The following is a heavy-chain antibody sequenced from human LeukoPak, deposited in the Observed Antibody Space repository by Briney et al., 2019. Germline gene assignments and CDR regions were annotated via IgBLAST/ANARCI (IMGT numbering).Heavy chain of an antibody. J-gene: IGHJ2*01. D-gene: IGHD2-8*02. Sequence: SQTLSLTCAISGDSVSSNSAAWSWIRQSPSRGLEWLGRTYYRSKRYNYYAVSVRSRITINPDTSKNQFSLQLKSVTPEDTAVYYCARELVWYFDLWGRGTLVTVSS. V-gene: IGHV6-1*01. CDR1: GDSVSSNSAA. CDR3: ARELVWYFDL. CDR2: TYYRSKRYN.